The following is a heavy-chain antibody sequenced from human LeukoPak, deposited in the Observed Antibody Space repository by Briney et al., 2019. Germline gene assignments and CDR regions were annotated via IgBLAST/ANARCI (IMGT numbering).Heavy chain of an antibody. J-gene: IGHJ5*02. CDR1: GYTFTGYY. D-gene: IGHD2-15*01. CDR2: INPNSGGT. CDR3: ARAKIAVARGQWFDP. Sequence: ASVKVSCKASGYTFTGYYMHWVRQAPGQGLEWMGWINPNSGGTNYAQKFQGRVTMTRDTSISTAYMELSRLRSDDTAVYYCARAKIAVARGQWFDPWGQGTLVTVSS. V-gene: IGHV1-2*02.